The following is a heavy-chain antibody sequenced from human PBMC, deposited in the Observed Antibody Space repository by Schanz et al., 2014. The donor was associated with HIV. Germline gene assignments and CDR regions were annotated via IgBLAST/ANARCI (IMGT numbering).Heavy chain of an antibody. V-gene: IGHV1-69*09. D-gene: IGHD2-15*01. Sequence: QVQLVQSGAEVKKSGSSVKVSCKASGGTLSSNTINWVRQAPGRGLEWMGGFIPMLGIPNYTQDFQGRVTLTADKSTNTVYMELTSLRSEDTAVYYCATDFSRKYCSGGSCFPGALDIWGQGTKVIVSS. J-gene: IGHJ3*02. CDR3: ATDFSRKYCSGGSCFPGALDI. CDR1: GGTLSSNT. CDR2: FIPMLGIP.